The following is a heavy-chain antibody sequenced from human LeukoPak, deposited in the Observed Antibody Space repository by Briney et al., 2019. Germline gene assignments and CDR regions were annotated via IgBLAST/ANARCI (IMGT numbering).Heavy chain of an antibody. J-gene: IGHJ6*03. CDR1: GGSLSTTSW. Sequence: PSETLSLTCAVSGGSLSTTSWWVWLRQPPGKGLEWIGEVYHSGGGNKNYNPSLKSRVTISVDTSKNQFSLKLSSVTAADTAVYYCARRGPMVRGRSPVPKGKDYYYYYMDVWGKGTTVTISS. CDR2: VYHSGGGNK. V-gene: IGHV4-4*02. D-gene: IGHD3-10*01. CDR3: ARRGPMVRGRSPVPKGKDYYYYYMDV.